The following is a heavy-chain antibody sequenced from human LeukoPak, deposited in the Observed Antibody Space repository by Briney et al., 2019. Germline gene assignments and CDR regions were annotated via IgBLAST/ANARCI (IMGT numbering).Heavy chain of an antibody. D-gene: IGHD1-26*01. CDR1: GFTFSSYG. CDR3: AKDLANMREPIDY. J-gene: IGHJ4*02. CDR2: ISYDGSNK. Sequence: TGGSLRLSCAASGFTFSSYGMHWVRQAPGKGLEWVAVISYDGSNKYYADSVKGRFTISRDNSKNTLYLQMNSLRAEDTAVYYCAKDLANMREPIDYWGQGTLVTVSS. V-gene: IGHV3-30*18.